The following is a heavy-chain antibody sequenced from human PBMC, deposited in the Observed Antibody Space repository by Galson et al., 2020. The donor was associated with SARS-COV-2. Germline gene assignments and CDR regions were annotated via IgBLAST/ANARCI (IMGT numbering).Heavy chain of an antibody. CDR2: LYYSGTT. D-gene: IGHD3-10*01. J-gene: IGHJ6*04. CDR3: ASEYINLVRGLDV. Sequence: SETLSLTCTVSGGPIRSSSYYWGWIRQPPGKGLEWIGSLYYSGTTYYNPSLKSRVTMSVDTSKNQFSLKLSSVTAADTAVYYCASEYINLVRGLDVWGKGTTVTISS. CDR1: GGPIRSSSYY. V-gene: IGHV4-39*01.